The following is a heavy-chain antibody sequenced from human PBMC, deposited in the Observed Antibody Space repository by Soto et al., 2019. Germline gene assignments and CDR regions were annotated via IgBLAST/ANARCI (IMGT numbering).Heavy chain of an antibody. CDR1: GGSVSSGSCY. CDR2: IYYSGST. D-gene: IGHD1-1*01. CDR3: ARLLESSYYYYYYGMDV. J-gene: IGHJ6*02. V-gene: IGHV4-61*01. Sequence: SETLSLTCTVSGGSVSSGSCYWSWIRQPPGKGLEWIGYIYYSGSTNYNPSLKSRVTISVDTSKNQFSLKLSSVTAADTAVYYCARLLESSYYYYYYGMDVWGQGTTVTVSS.